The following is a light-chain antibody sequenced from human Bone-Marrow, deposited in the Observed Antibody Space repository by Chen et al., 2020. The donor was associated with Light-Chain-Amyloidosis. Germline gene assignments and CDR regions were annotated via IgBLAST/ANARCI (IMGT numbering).Light chain of an antibody. Sequence: NFMLTQPHSVSESPGKTVIISCTRSSGSIATNYVQWYQQRPGSSPTTVIYEHDHRPSGVPDRFAGSIDRSSNSASLTISGLKTEDEADYYCQSYQGSSQGVFGGGTKLTVL. CDR3: QSYQGSSQGV. CDR2: EHD. CDR1: SGSIATNY. V-gene: IGLV6-57*01. J-gene: IGLJ3*02.